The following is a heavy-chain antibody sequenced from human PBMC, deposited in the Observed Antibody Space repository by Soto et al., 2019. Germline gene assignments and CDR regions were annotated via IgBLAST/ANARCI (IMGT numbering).Heavy chain of an antibody. D-gene: IGHD3-9*01. CDR3: AKIRSQHRYVDWLLLDY. V-gene: IGHV3-30*18. J-gene: IGHJ4*02. CDR2: ISYDGINE. Sequence: QVQLVESGGGVVQPGRSLRLSCAASGFTFSNYGMHWVRQAPGKGLEWVAVISYDGINENYADSVKGRFTISRENSKNTLYLPMNRSTAEATAVYYCAKIRSQHRYVDWLLLDYWGQGTQVTVSS. CDR1: GFTFSNYG.